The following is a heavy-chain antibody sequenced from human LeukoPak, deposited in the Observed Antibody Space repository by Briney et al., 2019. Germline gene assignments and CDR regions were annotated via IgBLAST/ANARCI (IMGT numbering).Heavy chain of an antibody. CDR1: GDSISGYY. CDR2: IYYSGSA. D-gene: IGHD4-17*01. Sequence: TSETLSLTCTISGDSISGYYWSWIRQPPGKGLECIGYIYYSGSANYNPSLKSRVTISVDTSKNQFSLKLSSVTAADTAVYYCARGRGTYGLDYWGQGTLVTVSS. V-gene: IGHV4-59*08. CDR3: ARGRGTYGLDY. J-gene: IGHJ4*02.